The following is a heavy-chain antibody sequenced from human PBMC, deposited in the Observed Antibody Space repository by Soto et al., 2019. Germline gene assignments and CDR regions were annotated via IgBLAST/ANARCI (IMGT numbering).Heavy chain of an antibody. CDR1: GFTFSSYG. D-gene: IGHD6-13*01. V-gene: IGHV3-33*01. J-gene: IGHJ5*02. CDR3: ARAKGIAAASSLDP. Sequence: GGSLRLSCAASGFTFSSYGMHWVRQAPGKGLEWVAVIWYDGSNKYYADSVKGRFTISRDNSKNTLYLQMNSLRAEDTAVYYCARAKGIAAASSLDPWGQGTLVTVSS. CDR2: IWYDGSNK.